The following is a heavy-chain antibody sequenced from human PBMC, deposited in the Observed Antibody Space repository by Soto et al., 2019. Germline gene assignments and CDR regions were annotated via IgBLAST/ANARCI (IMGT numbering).Heavy chain of an antibody. CDR3: AQDAKTGFSYDLEN. D-gene: IGHD3-22*01. V-gene: IGHV3-30*18. CDR1: GFTFGRYG. J-gene: IGHJ4*02. Sequence: QVQLVESGGGVVQPGGSLRLSCVGSGFTFGRYGLHWVRQTPGKGLEWVAVIAFTGTTKYYADSVKGRFTISRDNSKSTVYLEMNRLTADDSAMYFCAQDAKTGFSYDLENWGQGTLVTVSS. CDR2: IAFTGTTK.